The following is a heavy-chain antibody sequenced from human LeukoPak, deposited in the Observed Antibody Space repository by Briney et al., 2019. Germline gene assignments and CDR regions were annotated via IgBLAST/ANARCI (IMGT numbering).Heavy chain of an antibody. CDR1: GFTFSTYG. CDR2: IKQDGSEK. J-gene: IGHJ6*03. V-gene: IGHV3-7*01. D-gene: IGHD3-3*01. Sequence: GGSLRLSCAASGFTFSTYGMSWVRQAPGKGLEWVASIKQDGSEKNYVDSVKGRFTISRDNARNSLSLQMNSLRAEDTAVYYCARDLFDFWSGYYPDASYYMDVWGKGTTVTVSS. CDR3: ARDLFDFWSGYYPDASYYMDV.